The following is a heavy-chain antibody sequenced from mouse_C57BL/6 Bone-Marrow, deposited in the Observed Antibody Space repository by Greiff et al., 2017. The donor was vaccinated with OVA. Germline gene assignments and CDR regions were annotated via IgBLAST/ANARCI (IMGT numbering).Heavy chain of an antibody. CDR1: GYTFTDYE. V-gene: IGHV1-15*01. CDR3: TRSAYDSNPVAY. D-gene: IGHD2-5*01. Sequence: VKLQESGAELVRPGASVTLSCKASGYTFTDYEMHWVKQTPVHGLEWIGAIDPETGGTAYNQKFKGKAILTADKSSSPAYMELRSLTSEDSAVYYCTRSAYDSNPVAYWGQGTLVTVSA. J-gene: IGHJ3*01. CDR2: IDPETGGT.